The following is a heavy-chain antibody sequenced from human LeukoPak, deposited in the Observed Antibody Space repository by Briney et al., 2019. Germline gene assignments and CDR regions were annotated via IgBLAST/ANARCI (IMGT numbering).Heavy chain of an antibody. CDR3: ARGSVYYDSSGYYLGAFDY. J-gene: IGHJ4*02. Sequence: SETLSLTCTVSGGSISNKYWSWIRQPPGKGLEWIGYIYYSGSTNYNPSLKSRVIISVDTSKNQFSLKLSSVTAADTAVYYCARGSVYYDSSGYYLGAFDYWGQGTLVTVSS. D-gene: IGHD3-22*01. CDR2: IYYSGST. V-gene: IGHV4-59*12. CDR1: GGSISNKY.